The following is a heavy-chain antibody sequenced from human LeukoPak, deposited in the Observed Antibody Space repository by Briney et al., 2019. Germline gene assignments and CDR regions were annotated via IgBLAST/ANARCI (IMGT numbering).Heavy chain of an antibody. V-gene: IGHV3-30*02. CDR3: AKTLRDSSGYHAAGY. J-gene: IGHJ4*02. CDR2: IRYDGNNK. D-gene: IGHD3-22*01. Sequence: GGSLRLSCAASGFTFSSYGMHWVRQAPGKGLEWVAFIRYDGNNKQYADSVRGRFTISRDDSKNTLYLQMNSLRAEDTALYYCAKTLRDSSGYHAAGYWGQRTLVRVSS. CDR1: GFTFSSYG.